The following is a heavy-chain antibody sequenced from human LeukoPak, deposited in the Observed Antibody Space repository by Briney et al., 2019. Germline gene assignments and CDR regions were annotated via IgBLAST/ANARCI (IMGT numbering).Heavy chain of an antibody. J-gene: IGHJ4*02. V-gene: IGHV3-53*01. CDR2: IYSGGST. D-gene: IGHD5-18*01. CDR3: IYGYTLDF. CDR1: GFTVSSKY. Sequence: GGTLRLSCAASGFTVSSKYMNWVRQAPGKGLEWVSVIYSGGSTKYADSVKGRFTISRDNSKNTLYLQMNSLRADDTAVYYCIYGYTLDFWGQGTLVTVSS.